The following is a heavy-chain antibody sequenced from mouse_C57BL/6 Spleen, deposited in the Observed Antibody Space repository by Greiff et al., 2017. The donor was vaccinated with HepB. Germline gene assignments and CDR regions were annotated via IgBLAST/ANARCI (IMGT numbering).Heavy chain of an antibody. V-gene: IGHV5-17*01. CDR3: ARRRYSNPYWYFDV. Sequence: EVKLQESGGGLVKPGGSLKLSCAASGFTFSDYGMHWVRQAPEKGLEWVAYISSGSSTIYYADTVKGRFTISRDNAKNTLFLQMTSLRSEDTAMYYCARRRYSNPYWYFDVWGTGTTVTVSS. CDR1: GFTFSDYG. J-gene: IGHJ1*03. D-gene: IGHD2-5*01. CDR2: ISSGSSTI.